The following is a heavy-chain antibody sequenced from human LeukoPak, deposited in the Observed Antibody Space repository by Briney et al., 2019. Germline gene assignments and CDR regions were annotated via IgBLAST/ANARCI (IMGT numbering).Heavy chain of an antibody. J-gene: IGHJ4*02. CDR2: ISWNSDNT. CDR1: GFTFDDYA. D-gene: IGHD4-23*01. Sequence: GRSLRLSCAASGFTFDDYAMHWVRQAPGKGLEWVSGISWNSDNTGYADSVKGRFIISRDNAKNSLYLQMNSLRAEDTALYYCARSSSAYGGFDYWGQGTLVTVSS. V-gene: IGHV3-9*01. CDR3: ARSSSAYGGFDY.